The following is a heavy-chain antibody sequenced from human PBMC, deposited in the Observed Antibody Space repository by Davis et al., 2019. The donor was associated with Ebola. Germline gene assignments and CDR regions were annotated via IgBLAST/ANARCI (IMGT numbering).Heavy chain of an antibody. Sequence: GESLKISCAASGFSINSYSMGRVRQAPGKGLEWVSRIGGSGDTADYGDSVRGRFTISRDNSKNTLYLQMISLRAEDTATYYCARVILWWDDDGGGPTTYYFDFWGQGALVTVSS. CDR1: GFSINSYS. J-gene: IGHJ4*02. V-gene: IGHV3-23*01. CDR3: ARVILWWDDDGGGPTTYYFDF. D-gene: IGHD2-21*01. CDR2: IGGSGDTA.